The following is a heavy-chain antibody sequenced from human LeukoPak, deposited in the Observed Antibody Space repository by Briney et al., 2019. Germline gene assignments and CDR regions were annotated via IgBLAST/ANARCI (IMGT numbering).Heavy chain of an antibody. D-gene: IGHD3-16*01. CDR2: INHNGNVN. J-gene: IGHJ6*02. CDR3: ARGGGLDV. Sequence: GGSLRLSCAASGFTVGNNYMNWARQAPGKGLEWVASINHNGNVNYYVDSVKGRFTISRDNAKNSLYLQMSNLRAEDTAVYFCARGGGLDVWGQGATVTVSS. V-gene: IGHV3-7*03. CDR1: GFTVGNNY.